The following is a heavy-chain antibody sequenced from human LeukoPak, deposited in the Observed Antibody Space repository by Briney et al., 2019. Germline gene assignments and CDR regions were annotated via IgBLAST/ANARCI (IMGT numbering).Heavy chain of an antibody. Sequence: GGSLRLSCAASGFTFSSYSMNWVRQAPGKGLEWVSSISSSSSYIYYADSVKGRFTISRDNAKNSLYLQMNSLRAEDTAVYYCASDSRARYSSGWYNWFDPWGQGTLVTVSS. D-gene: IGHD6-19*01. CDR1: GFTFSSYS. CDR2: ISSSSSYI. J-gene: IGHJ5*02. V-gene: IGHV3-21*01. CDR3: ASDSRARYSSGWYNWFDP.